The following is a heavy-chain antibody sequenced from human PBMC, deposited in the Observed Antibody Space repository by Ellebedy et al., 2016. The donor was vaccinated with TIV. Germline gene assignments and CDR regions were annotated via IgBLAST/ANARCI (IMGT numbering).Heavy chain of an antibody. CDR1: GFSFSNYA. D-gene: IGHD5-12*01. Sequence: PGGSLRLSCAASGFSFSNYAMSWVRQAPGKGLEWVSTISDSGGSTYYADSVKGRFTISRDNSKNTLFLQMNSLRAEDSALYYCAKTVAMGCWGQGTLVTVSS. CDR2: ISDSGGST. V-gene: IGHV3-23*01. J-gene: IGHJ4*02. CDR3: AKTVAMGC.